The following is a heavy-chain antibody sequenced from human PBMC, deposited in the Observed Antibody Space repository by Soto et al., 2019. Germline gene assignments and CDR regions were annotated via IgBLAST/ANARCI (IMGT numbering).Heavy chain of an antibody. J-gene: IGHJ6*03. CDR3: ARVGVSDYLYYMDF. D-gene: IGHD1-26*01. CDR2: IYYSGST. V-gene: IGHV4-59*02. CDR1: GGSVNTYY. Sequence: PSETLSLTCTVSGGSVNTYYWSWIRQPPGKGLEWIGYIYYSGSTNYNPSLKSRVTISVDTSKNQFTLKLASVTAADTAFYYCARVGVSDYLYYMDFWGKGTTVTVSS.